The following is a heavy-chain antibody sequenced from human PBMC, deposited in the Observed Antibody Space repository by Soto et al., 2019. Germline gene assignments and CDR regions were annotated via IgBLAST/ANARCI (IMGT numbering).Heavy chain of an antibody. D-gene: IGHD5-12*01. CDR3: ARDTGYDHDAFDI. Sequence: ASVKVSCKASGCSFITIYYMHWVRQAPGQGLEWMGIINPTGSMTKYSQRFQGRLTMTRDTSTSTDYMELTTLTSEDTAVYFCARDTGYDHDAFDIWGQGTMVTVSS. J-gene: IGHJ3*02. CDR2: INPTGSMT. V-gene: IGHV1-46*01. CDR1: GCSFITIYY.